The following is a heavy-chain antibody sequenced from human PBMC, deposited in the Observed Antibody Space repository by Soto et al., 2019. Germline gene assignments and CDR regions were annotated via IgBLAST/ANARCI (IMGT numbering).Heavy chain of an antibody. Sequence: TETLSLTCAAHNGSFTDYFWTWIRQSPGKGLEWIGEINHRGGATYNPSLRSRVTISIDTSKNHFSLSLRSLTAADTDVYHCVARGRTYGFLRGNHQVDHWVHGTLV. V-gene: IGHV4-34*01. CDR2: INHRGGA. CDR3: VARGRTYGFLRGNHQVDH. J-gene: IGHJ5*02. CDR1: NGSFTDYF. D-gene: IGHD3-3*01.